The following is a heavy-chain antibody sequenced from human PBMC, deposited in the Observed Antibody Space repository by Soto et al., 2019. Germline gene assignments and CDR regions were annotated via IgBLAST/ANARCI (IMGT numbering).Heavy chain of an antibody. Sequence: QVQLVQSGAEVKTPGASVKVSCTASAYTFTGYHLLWVRQAPGQGLEWMGWINAKTGDTNYAQKFPGRVTMTRETSISTVYMELTRLTSDDTAIYYCARGDSTDCSNGVCSFFYNHDMDVWGQGTTVTVSS. D-gene: IGHD2-8*01. CDR3: ARGDSTDCSNGVCSFFYNHDMDV. CDR2: INAKTGDT. J-gene: IGHJ6*02. CDR1: AYTFTGYH. V-gene: IGHV1-2*02.